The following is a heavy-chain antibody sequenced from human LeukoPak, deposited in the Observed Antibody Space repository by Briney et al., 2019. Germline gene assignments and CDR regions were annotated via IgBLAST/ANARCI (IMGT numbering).Heavy chain of an antibody. CDR2: IKQDGSEK. CDR3: ARDFGDTSDTYFQH. CDR1: GFTFSTYW. J-gene: IGHJ1*01. D-gene: IGHD3-22*01. Sequence: GGSLRLSCAASGFTFSTYWMSWVRQAPGRGLEWVANIKQDGSEKYYVDSVRGRFTISRDNAKNSLYLQMNSLRADDTAVYYCARDFGDTSDTYFQHWGQGTLVTVSS. V-gene: IGHV3-7*03.